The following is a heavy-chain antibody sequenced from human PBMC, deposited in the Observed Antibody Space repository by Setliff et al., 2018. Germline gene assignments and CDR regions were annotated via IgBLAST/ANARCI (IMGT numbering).Heavy chain of an antibody. Sequence: PSETLSLTCAVSGYSISSGYYWGWIRQPPGKGLELIGYIYSSGSTYYNPSLKSRVSISVDTSKNQFSLKLSSVTAADTAVYYCARESRYYYDNLGTLDYWGQGTLVTVSS. CDR1: GYSISSGYY. D-gene: IGHD3-22*01. CDR3: ARESRYYYDNLGTLDY. J-gene: IGHJ4*02. V-gene: IGHV4-38-2*02. CDR2: IYSSGST.